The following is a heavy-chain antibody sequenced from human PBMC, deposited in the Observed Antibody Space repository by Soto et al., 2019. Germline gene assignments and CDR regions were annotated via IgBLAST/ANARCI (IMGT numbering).Heavy chain of an antibody. CDR2: IYYTGVT. D-gene: IGHD1-26*01. CDR1: SGSISTYY. Sequence: PSETLSLTCFVSSGSISTYYWSWIRQSPGKGLEWLGYIYYTGVTNYNPFIRSRLTMSVDTSRDQLSLELTSVTPADTAFFYCARGSRLSGGYLYYFDIWGLGIPVTVS. CDR3: ARGSRLSGGYLYYFDI. V-gene: IGHV4-59*01. J-gene: IGHJ4*02.